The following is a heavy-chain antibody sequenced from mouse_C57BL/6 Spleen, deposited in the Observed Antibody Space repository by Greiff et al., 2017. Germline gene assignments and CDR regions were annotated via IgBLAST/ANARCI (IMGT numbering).Heavy chain of an antibody. D-gene: IGHD1-1*02. J-gene: IGHJ2*01. CDR1: GYAFSSSW. Sequence: QVQLQQSGPELVKPGASVKISCKASGYAFSSSWMNWVKQRPGKGLEWIGRIYAGDGDTNYNGKFKGKATLTAAKSSSTAYMQLSSLTSEDSAVYFCARSGGSDYWGQGTTLTVSS. V-gene: IGHV1-82*01. CDR3: ARSGGSDY. CDR2: IYAGDGDT.